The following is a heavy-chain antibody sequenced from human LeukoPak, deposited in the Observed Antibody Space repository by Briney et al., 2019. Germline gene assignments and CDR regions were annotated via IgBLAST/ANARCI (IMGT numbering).Heavy chain of an antibody. V-gene: IGHV1-24*01. CDR2: FDPEDGET. CDR1: GYTFTSYD. D-gene: IGHD1-26*01. J-gene: IGHJ4*02. CDR3: ATDQSGSTRRG. Sequence: GASVKVSCKASGYTFTSYDINWVRQATGQGLEWMGGFDPEDGETIYAQKFQGRVTMTEDTSTDTAYMELSSLRSEDTAVYYCATDQSGSTRRGWGQGTLVTVSS.